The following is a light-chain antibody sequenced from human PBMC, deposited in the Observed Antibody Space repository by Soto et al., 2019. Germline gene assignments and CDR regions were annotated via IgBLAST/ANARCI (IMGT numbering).Light chain of an antibody. CDR2: GAS. J-gene: IGKJ4*02. V-gene: IGKV3-20*01. CDR3: QQYGSSPLT. Sequence: EGVLTQSPGTLSLSPGERATLSCRASQSVSSSYLAWYQQKPGQAPRLVIYGASSRATGIPDRFSGSGSGTDFTLTISRVEPEDYAVYYCQQYGSSPLTFDGGTKVEIK. CDR1: QSVSSSY.